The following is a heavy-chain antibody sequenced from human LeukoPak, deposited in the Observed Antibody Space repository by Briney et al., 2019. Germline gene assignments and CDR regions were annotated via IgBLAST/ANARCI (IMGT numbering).Heavy chain of an antibody. CDR2: INHSGST. CDR1: GGSFSGST. V-gene: IGHV4-34*01. Sequence: SETLSLTCAVYGGSFSGSTWTWIAQPPGKGLEWIGEINHSGSTNYNPSLKSRVTISVDTSKNQFSLKLSSVTAADTAVYYCARGSEWLPLIWGQGTMVTVSS. D-gene: IGHD6-19*01. J-gene: IGHJ3*02. CDR3: ARGSEWLPLI.